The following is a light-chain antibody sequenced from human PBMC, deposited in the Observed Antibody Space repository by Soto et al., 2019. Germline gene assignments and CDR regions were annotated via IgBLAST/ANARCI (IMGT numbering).Light chain of an antibody. CDR1: SSDIGKYNY. Sequence: QSALTQPASVSGSPGQSITISCTGTSSDIGKYNYVSWFQQHPAKAPKLIIFEVTKRPSGVPDRFSGSKSGNTASLTVSGLQTDDEADYYCSSYGGSNNFVFGTGTKLTVL. J-gene: IGLJ1*01. CDR2: EVT. CDR3: SSYGGSNNFV. V-gene: IGLV2-8*01.